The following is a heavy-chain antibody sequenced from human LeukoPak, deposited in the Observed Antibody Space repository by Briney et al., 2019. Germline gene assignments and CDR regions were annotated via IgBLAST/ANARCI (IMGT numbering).Heavy chain of an antibody. J-gene: IGHJ6*03. V-gene: IGHV1-69*19. Sequence: GSSVKVSCKASGGTFSSYAISWVRQAPGQGLEWMGGIIPIFGTANYAQKFQGRVTITADESTSTAYMELSSLRSEDTAVYYCARGAIEGSGSYYNDYYYYYYMDVWGKGTTVTVSS. CDR1: GGTFSSYA. CDR3: ARGAIEGSGSYYNDYYYYYYMDV. CDR2: IIPIFGTA. D-gene: IGHD3-10*01.